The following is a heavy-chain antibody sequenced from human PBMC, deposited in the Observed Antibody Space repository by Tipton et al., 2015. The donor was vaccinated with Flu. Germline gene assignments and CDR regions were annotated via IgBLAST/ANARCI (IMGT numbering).Heavy chain of an antibody. V-gene: IGHV4-31*03. CDR1: GGSISSGGYY. D-gene: IGHD4-23*01. CDR2: IYYSGST. Sequence: TLSLTCTVSGGSISSGGYYWSWIRQHPGKGLEWIGYIYYSGSTYYNPSLKSRVTISVDTSKNQFSLKLSSVTAADTAVYYCARTVVTPWYFDYWGQGTLVTVSS. J-gene: IGHJ4*02. CDR3: ARTVVTPWYFDY.